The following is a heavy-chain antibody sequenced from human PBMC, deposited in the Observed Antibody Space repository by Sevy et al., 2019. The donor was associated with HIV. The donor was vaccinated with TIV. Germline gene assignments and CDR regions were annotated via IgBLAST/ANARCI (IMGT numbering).Heavy chain of an antibody. CDR1: GGSVSSGSYY. V-gene: IGHV4-61*01. Sequence: SETLSLTCTVSGGSVSSGSYYWSWIRQPPGKGLEWIGYIYYSGSTNYNPSLKSRVTISVDTSKNQFSLKLSSVTAADTAVYYCARADSIAVAGTLDYCGQGTLVTVSS. CDR3: ARADSIAVAGTLDY. J-gene: IGHJ4*02. D-gene: IGHD6-19*01. CDR2: IYYSGST.